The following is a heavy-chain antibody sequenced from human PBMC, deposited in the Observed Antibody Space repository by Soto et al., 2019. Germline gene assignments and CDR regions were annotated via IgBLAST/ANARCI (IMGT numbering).Heavy chain of an antibody. CDR3: ARVLYYGSGSYSPYGMDV. CDR1: GVSFNNNG. CDR2: VSPPFRTS. Sequence: QVKLVQSGAEVKKPGSSVKVSCKTSGVSFNNNGIGWVRQAPGHGLEWMGGVSPPFRTSNYARKFQGRVSITADASTGTVNMERSSLTSEATAQYYCARVLYYGSGSYSPYGMDVWGQGTTVTVSS. J-gene: IGHJ6*02. D-gene: IGHD3-10*01. V-gene: IGHV1-69*01.